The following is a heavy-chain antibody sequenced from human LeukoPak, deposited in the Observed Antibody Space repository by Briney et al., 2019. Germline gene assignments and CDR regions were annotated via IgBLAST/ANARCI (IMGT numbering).Heavy chain of an antibody. CDR3: AREYSGSYGLFDY. D-gene: IGHD1-26*01. CDR1: GGSFSGYY. V-gene: IGHV4-34*01. Sequence: SETLSLTCAFYGGSFSGYYWSWIRQPPGKGLEWIGEINHSGSTNYNPSLKSRVTISVDKSKNQFSLKLSSVTAADTAVYYCAREYSGSYGLFDYWGQGTLVTVSS. CDR2: INHSGST. J-gene: IGHJ4*02.